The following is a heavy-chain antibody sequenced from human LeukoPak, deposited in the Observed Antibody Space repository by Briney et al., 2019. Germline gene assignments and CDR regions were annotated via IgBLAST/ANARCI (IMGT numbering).Heavy chain of an antibody. CDR2: ISSSGSTI. CDR3: AKDRSYHFDY. J-gene: IGHJ4*02. Sequence: PGGSLRLSCAASGFTFSSYEMNWVRQAPGKGLEWVSYISSSGSTIYYADSVKGRFTISRDNPKNTLYLQMNSLRAEDTAVYYCAKDRSYHFDYWGQGTLVTVSS. V-gene: IGHV3-48*03. CDR1: GFTFSSYE.